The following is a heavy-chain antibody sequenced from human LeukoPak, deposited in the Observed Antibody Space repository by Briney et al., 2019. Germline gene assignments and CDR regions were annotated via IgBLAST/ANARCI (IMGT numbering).Heavy chain of an antibody. D-gene: IGHD2-2*01. CDR2: IWYDGSNK. Sequence: PGRSLRLSCAASGFTFSSYGMHWVRQAPGKGLEGVAVIWYDGSNKYYADSVKGRFTISRDNSKNTLYLQMNSLRAEDTAVYYCAKGRSGTEEAFDIWGQGTMVTVSS. CDR3: AKGRSGTEEAFDI. J-gene: IGHJ3*02. V-gene: IGHV3-33*06. CDR1: GFTFSSYG.